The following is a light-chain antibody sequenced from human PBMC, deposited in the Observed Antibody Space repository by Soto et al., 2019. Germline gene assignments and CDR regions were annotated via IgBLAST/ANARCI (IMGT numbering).Light chain of an antibody. J-gene: IGLJ1*01. V-gene: IGLV1-40*01. CDR2: SSV. CDR1: SSNIGAGYD. CDR3: QSYDSRLNGYV. Sequence: QSVLTQPPSVSGAPGQGVIISCTGSSSNIGAGYDVHWYQQLPRTAPKLLIYSSVNRPSGVPDRFSASKSGTSASLAITGLRPEDEADYYCQSYDSRLNGYVFGTWTKLTVL.